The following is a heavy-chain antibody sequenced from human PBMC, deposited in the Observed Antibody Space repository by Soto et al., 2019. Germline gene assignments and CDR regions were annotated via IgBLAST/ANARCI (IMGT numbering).Heavy chain of an antibody. V-gene: IGHV3-74*03. CDR2: LNTEGTNT. CDR1: GFTFSRYW. Sequence: EVQLVESGGGLVQPGGSLRLSCAVSGFTFSRYWMHWFRQDPGNGLVWVSSLNTEGTNTQYSDSGRGRFTVARDHAKNLGYLEMISLSSEDTAVYYCAKELLGGQSDYWGHGPLVVVSS. J-gene: IGHJ4*01. D-gene: IGHD3-16*01. CDR3: AKELLGGQSDY.